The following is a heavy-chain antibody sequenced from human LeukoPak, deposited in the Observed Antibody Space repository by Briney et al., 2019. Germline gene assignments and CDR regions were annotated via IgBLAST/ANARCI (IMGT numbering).Heavy chain of an antibody. V-gene: IGHV3-74*01. CDR2: INTDGSST. D-gene: IGHD5-18*01. CDR3: ARHLSGITGYTYGRGIDY. Sequence: GGSLRLSCAASGFIFSSYWMHWVRHAPGKGLAWVSRINTDGSSTSYADSVKGRFTISRDNAKKSLYLQMNSLRAEDTAVYYCARHLSGITGYTYGRGIDYWGQGTLLTVSS. J-gene: IGHJ4*02. CDR1: GFIFSSYW.